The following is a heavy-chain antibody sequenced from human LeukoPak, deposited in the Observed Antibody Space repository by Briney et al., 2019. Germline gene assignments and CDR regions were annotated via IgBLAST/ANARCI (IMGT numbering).Heavy chain of an antibody. J-gene: IGHJ4*02. CDR2: IYHSGST. Sequence: SETLSLTCTVSGGSISSYSWSWIRQPPGKGLEWIGYIYHSGSTYYNPSLKSRVTISVDRSKNQFSLKLSSVTAADTAVYYCARGSRFGVVLLGFDYWGQGTLVTVSS. CDR3: ARGSRFGVVLLGFDY. CDR1: GGSISSYS. V-gene: IGHV4-30-2*01. D-gene: IGHD3-3*01.